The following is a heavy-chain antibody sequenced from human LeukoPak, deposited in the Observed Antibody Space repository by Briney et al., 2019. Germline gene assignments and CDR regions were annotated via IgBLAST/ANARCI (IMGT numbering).Heavy chain of an antibody. CDR3: ARGGKGLPFDY. Sequence: PSETLSLTCTVSGGSISSSSYYWGWIRQPPGKGLEWIGSIYYSGSTYYNPSLKSRVTISVDTSKNQFPLKLSSVTAADTAVYYCARGGKGLPFDYWGQGTLVTVSS. D-gene: IGHD3-16*01. V-gene: IGHV4-39*06. J-gene: IGHJ4*02. CDR1: GGSISSSSYY. CDR2: IYYSGST.